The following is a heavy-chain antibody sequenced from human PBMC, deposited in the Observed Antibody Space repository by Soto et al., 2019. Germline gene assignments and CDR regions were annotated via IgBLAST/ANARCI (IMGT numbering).Heavy chain of an antibody. J-gene: IGHJ6*02. CDR3: ARDQIFGVVRTHYYYGMDV. CDR1: GASISSSSW. D-gene: IGHD3-3*01. Sequence: SETLSLTCAVSGASISSSSWWSWVRQPPGKGLEWIGEIYHSGSTNYNPSLMNRVTISVDKSKNQFSLKLSSVTAADTAVYYCARDQIFGVVRTHYYYGMDVWGQGTTVTVSS. V-gene: IGHV4-4*02. CDR2: IYHSGST.